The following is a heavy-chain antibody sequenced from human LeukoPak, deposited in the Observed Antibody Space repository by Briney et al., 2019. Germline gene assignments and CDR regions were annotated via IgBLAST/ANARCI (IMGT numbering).Heavy chain of an antibody. CDR3: ARAGPVRGYSGYEFDY. CDR2: ISAYNGNT. D-gene: IGHD5-12*01. CDR1: GYTFTSYG. V-gene: IGHV1-18*01. Sequence: ASVEVSCKASGYTFTSYGISWVRQAPGQGLEWMGWISAYNGNTNYAQKLQGRVTMTTDTSTSTAYMELRSLRSDDTAVYYCARAGPVRGYSGYEFDYWGQGTLVTVSS. J-gene: IGHJ4*02.